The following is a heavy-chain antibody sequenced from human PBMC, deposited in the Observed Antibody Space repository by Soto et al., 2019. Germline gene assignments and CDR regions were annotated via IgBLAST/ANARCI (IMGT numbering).Heavy chain of an antibody. CDR1: GGSISSGDYY. CDR3: AGHGTPYSYSDH. J-gene: IGHJ4*02. CDR2: IYYSGST. V-gene: IGHV4-30-4*01. Sequence: SETLSLTCTVSGGSISSGDYYWSWIRQPPGKGLEWIGYIYYSGSTYYNPSLKSRVTISVDTSKNQFSLKLSSVTAADTAVYYCAGHGTPYSYSDHWGQGTLVTVSS. D-gene: IGHD1-26*01.